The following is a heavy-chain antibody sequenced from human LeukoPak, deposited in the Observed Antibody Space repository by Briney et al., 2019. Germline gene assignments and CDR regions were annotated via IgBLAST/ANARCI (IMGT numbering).Heavy chain of an antibody. CDR2: IKSKTDGGTT. CDR1: GFTFSNAR. J-gene: IGHJ4*02. Sequence: GGSLRLSCAASGFTFSNARMSWVRQAPGKGLEWVGRIKSKTDGGTTDYAAPVKGRFTISRDDSKNTLYLQMNSLKTEDTAVYYCTTDEGGYYYDSSSYSSSYWGQRTLVTVSS. V-gene: IGHV3-15*01. CDR3: TTDEGGYYYDSSSYSSSY. D-gene: IGHD3-22*01.